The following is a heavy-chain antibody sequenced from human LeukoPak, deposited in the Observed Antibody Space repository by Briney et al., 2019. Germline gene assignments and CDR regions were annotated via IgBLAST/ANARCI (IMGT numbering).Heavy chain of an antibody. Sequence: TGGSLRLSCAASGFTFSSYAMSWGRQAPGKGLEWVSAISGSGGSTYYADSVKGRFTISRDNSKTTLYLQMNSLRAEDTAVYYCAKDSIGVVDQASFDYWGQGTLVTVSS. CDR2: ISGSGGST. CDR3: AKDSIGVVDQASFDY. J-gene: IGHJ4*02. V-gene: IGHV3-23*01. CDR1: GFTFSSYA. D-gene: IGHD2-2*01.